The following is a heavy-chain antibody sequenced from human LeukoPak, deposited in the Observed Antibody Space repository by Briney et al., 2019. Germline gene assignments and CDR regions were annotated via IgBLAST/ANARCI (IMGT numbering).Heavy chain of an antibody. V-gene: IGHV4-39*01. CDR1: GGSISSSSYY. J-gene: IGHJ5*02. CDR2: IYYSGST. Sequence: PSESLSLTCTVSGGSISSSSYYWGWIRQPPGKGLEWIGSIYYSGSTYYNPSLKSRVTISVDTSKNQFSLKLSSVTAADTAVYYCAKIEYYYDSGSHNWFDPWGQGTLVTVSS. CDR3: AKIEYYYDSGSHNWFDP. D-gene: IGHD3-10*01.